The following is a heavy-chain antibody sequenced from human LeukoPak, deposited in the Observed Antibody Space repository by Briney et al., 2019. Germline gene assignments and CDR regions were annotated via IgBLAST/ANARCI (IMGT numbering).Heavy chain of an antibody. CDR1: GFTFSSYW. Sequence: GGSLRLSCAASGFTFSSYWMHWVRQAPGKGLVWVSRINSDGSSTSYADSVKGRFTISRDNAKNTLYLQMNSLRAEDTAVYYCARAPRGYSGYDQRALDYWGQGTLVTVSP. D-gene: IGHD5-12*01. V-gene: IGHV3-74*01. J-gene: IGHJ4*02. CDR2: INSDGSST. CDR3: ARAPRGYSGYDQRALDY.